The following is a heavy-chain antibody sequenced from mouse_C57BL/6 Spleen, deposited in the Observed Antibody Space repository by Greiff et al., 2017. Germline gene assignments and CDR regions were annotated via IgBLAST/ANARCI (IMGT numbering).Heavy chain of an antibody. D-gene: IGHD2-3*01. CDR2: INPNNGGT. J-gene: IGHJ4*01. Sequence: VQLQQSGPELVKPGASVKMSCKASGYTFTDYNMHWVKQSHGKSLEWIGYINPNNGGTSYNQKFKGKATLTVNKSSSTAYMELRSLTSEDSAVYYCARMMLGRRDAMDDWGQGTSVTVSS. V-gene: IGHV1-22*01. CDR1: GYTFTDYN. CDR3: ARMMLGRRDAMDD.